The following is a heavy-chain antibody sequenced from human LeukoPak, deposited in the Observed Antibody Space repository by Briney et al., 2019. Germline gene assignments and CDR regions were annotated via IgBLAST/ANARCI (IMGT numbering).Heavy chain of an antibody. V-gene: IGHV5-51*01. D-gene: IGHD5-24*01. CDR3: ARHGGGDGANYVN. Sequence: GESLKVSCKGSGYSFSNYWISWVRQMPGKGLEWMGIIYPGDSDSTYSPSFQGQVTFSADKSINTAYLQWSSLKASDTAMYYCARHGGGDGANYVNWGQGTLVTVSS. CDR2: IYPGDSDS. CDR1: GYSFSNYW. J-gene: IGHJ4*02.